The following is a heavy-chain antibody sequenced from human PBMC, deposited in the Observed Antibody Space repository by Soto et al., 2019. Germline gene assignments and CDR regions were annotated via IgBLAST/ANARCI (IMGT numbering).Heavy chain of an antibody. Sequence: EVQLVESGGGLVKPGGSLRLSCAASGFSFSNAWMKWVRQAPGKGLEWVGRIKSEANGGTTDHAAAVKGRFIISRDDSKNMLFLQMDSLITEGSAVYYCAYYRDSIARHVDFWGQGTLVTVSS. CDR1: GFSFSNAW. D-gene: IGHD3-22*01. CDR3: AYYRDSIARHVDF. CDR2: IKSEANGGTT. J-gene: IGHJ4*02. V-gene: IGHV3-15*07.